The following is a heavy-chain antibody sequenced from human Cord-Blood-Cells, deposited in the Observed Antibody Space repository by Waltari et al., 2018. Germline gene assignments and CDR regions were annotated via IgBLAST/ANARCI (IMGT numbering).Heavy chain of an antibody. J-gene: IGHJ6*03. CDR3: AISNYYGSGSYYNYYYYMDV. CDR2: IIPILGIA. Sequence: GLEWMGRIIPILGIANYAQKFQGRVTITADKSTSTAYMELSSLRSEDTAVYYCAISNYYGSGSYYNYYYYMDVWGKGTTVTVSS. D-gene: IGHD3-10*01. V-gene: IGHV1-69*02.